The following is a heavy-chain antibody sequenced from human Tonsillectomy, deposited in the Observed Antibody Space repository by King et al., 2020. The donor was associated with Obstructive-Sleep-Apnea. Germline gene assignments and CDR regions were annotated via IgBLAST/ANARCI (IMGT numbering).Heavy chain of an antibody. V-gene: IGHV3-30*18. CDR2: ISYDGSNK. Sequence: VQLVESGGGVVQPGRSLRLSCAASGFTFSSYGMHWVRQAPGKGLEWVAVISYDGSNKYYADSVKGRFTISRDNSKNTLYLQMNSLSAEDTAVYYCAKDRRWLGGSYYYGMDVWGQGTTVTVSS. D-gene: IGHD6-19*01. CDR1: GFTFSSYG. J-gene: IGHJ6*02. CDR3: AKDRRWLGGSYYYGMDV.